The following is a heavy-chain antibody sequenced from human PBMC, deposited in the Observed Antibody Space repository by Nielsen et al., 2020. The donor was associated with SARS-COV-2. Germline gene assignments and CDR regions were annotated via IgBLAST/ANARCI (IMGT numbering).Heavy chain of an antibody. CDR3: TRRDREIVVAPAGDFDY. V-gene: IGHV3-48*01. Sequence: GESLKISCAASGFTFSRYSMNWVRQAPGKGLEWVSYISSSSTTIYYADSVQGRFTVSRDNAKNSLYLQMNSLRAEDTAVYYCTRRDREIVVAPAGDFDYWGQGTLVPSPQ. CDR2: ISSSSTTI. D-gene: IGHD3-22*01. J-gene: IGHJ4*02. CDR1: GFTFSRYS.